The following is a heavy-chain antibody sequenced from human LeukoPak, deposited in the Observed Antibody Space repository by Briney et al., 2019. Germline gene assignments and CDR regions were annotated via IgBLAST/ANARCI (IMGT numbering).Heavy chain of an antibody. Sequence: ASVKVSCKVSGYTLTELSMHWVRQAPGKGLEWMGGFDPEDGETIYAQKFQGRVTMTEDTSTDTAYMELRSLRSDDTAVYYCARDQNGDYYDSSGYYYWGQGTLVTVSS. CDR2: FDPEDGET. CDR1: GYTLTELS. J-gene: IGHJ4*02. V-gene: IGHV1-24*01. D-gene: IGHD3-22*01. CDR3: ARDQNGDYYDSSGYYY.